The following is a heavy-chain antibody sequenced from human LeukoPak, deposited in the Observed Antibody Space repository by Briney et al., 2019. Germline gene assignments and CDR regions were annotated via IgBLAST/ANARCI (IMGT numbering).Heavy chain of an antibody. J-gene: IGHJ4*02. D-gene: IGHD3-3*02. CDR2: ISSSSSYI. CDR3: ARDKSQSLAFYFFDY. CDR1: GFTFSSYS. Sequence: PGGSLRLSCAASGFTFSSYSMNWVRQAPGKGLEWVSSISSSSSYIYYADSVKGRSTISRDNAKNSLYLQMNSLRAEDTAVYYCARDKSQSLAFYFFDYWGQGTLVTVSS. V-gene: IGHV3-21*01.